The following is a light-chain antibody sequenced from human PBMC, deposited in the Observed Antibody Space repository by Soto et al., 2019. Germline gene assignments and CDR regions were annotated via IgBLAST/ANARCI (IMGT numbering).Light chain of an antibody. CDR3: QRYNNWPPLT. CDR2: GAS. J-gene: IGKJ4*01. V-gene: IGKV3-15*01. Sequence: EIVMTQSPATLSVSPGERATLSCRASRSVSSNLAWYQQKPGQAPRLLIYGASTRATGIPARFSGSGSGTEFTLTISSQQSEDFAVYYCQRYNNWPPLTFGGGTKVEIK. CDR1: RSVSSN.